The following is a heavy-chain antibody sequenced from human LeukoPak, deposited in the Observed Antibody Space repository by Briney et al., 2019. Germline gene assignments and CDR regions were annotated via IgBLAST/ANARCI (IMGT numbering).Heavy chain of an antibody. CDR3: ARRPPMVRGVIKSGYDY. CDR2: INHSGST. J-gene: IGHJ4*02. Sequence: PSETLSLTCAVYGGSFSGYYWSWIRQPPGKGLEWIGEINHSGSTNYNPSLKSRVTISVDTSKNQFSLKLSSVTAADTAVYYCARRPPMVRGVIKSGYDYWGQGTLVTVSS. V-gene: IGHV4-34*01. CDR1: GGSFSGYY. D-gene: IGHD3-10*01.